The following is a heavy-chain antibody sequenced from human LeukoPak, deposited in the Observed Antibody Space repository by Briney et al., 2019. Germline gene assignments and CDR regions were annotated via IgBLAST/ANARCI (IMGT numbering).Heavy chain of an antibody. D-gene: IGHD3-10*01. V-gene: IGHV1-2*02. CDR2: INPNSGGT. J-gene: IGHJ4*02. Sequence: RASVKVSCKASGYTFTGYYMHWVRQASGQGLEWMGWINPNSGGTNYAQKFQGRVTMTRDTSISTAYMELSRLRSDDTAVYYCARVGKRVRGAPYYFDYWGQGTLVTVSS. CDR1: GYTFTGYY. CDR3: ARVGKRVRGAPYYFDY.